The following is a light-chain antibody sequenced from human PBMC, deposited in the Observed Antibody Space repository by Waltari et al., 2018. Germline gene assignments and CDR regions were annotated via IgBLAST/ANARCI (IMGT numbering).Light chain of an antibody. CDR1: RSNIGSNY. J-gene: IGLJ3*02. CDR2: RNN. CDR3: AAWDDSLSGRV. Sequence: QSVLTQPPSASGTPGQRVTISCSGSRSNIGSNYVYWYQQVPGTAPKLLIYRNNQRPSGGPDRFSGSKSGTSASLAISGLRSEDEADYCCAAWDDSLSGRVFGGGTKVTVL. V-gene: IGLV1-47*01.